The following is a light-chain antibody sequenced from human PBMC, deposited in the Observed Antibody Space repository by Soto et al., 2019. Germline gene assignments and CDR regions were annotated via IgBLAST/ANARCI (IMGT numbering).Light chain of an antibody. J-gene: IGKJ2*01. V-gene: IGKV1-6*01. CDR1: QGIGND. Sequence: AIQMTQSPFSLSASVGDRVTITCRASQGIGNDLDWYQQKPGRAPNLLIYAASSLQSGVPSRFSGSRSGTDFTLTISSLQPEDSATYYCLQNYNYPYTFGQGTTLEIK. CDR2: AAS. CDR3: LQNYNYPYT.